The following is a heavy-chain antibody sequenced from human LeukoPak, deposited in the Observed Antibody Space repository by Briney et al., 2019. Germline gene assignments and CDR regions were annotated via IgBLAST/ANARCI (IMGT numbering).Heavy chain of an antibody. CDR3: ARGGVEMATVYFDY. CDR2: IYSGGIT. J-gene: IGHJ4*02. V-gene: IGHV3-66*01. D-gene: IGHD5-24*01. CDR1: GFTVSSNY. Sequence: GGSLRLSCAASGFTVSSNYMSWVRQAPGKGLEWVSVIYSGGITYYADSVKGRFTISRDNSKNTLYLQMNSLRAEDTAVYYCARGGVEMATVYFDYWGQGTLVTVSS.